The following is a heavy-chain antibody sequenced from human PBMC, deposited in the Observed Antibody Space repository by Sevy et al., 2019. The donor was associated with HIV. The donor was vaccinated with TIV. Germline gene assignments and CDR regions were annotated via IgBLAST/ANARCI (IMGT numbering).Heavy chain of an antibody. V-gene: IGHV3-30-3*01. CDR1: GFPFTTYA. D-gene: IGHD3-16*02. J-gene: IGHJ4*02. Sequence: GGSLRLSCAASGFPFTTYAVHWVRQAPGKGLEWLAVISFNGGNKFYADSVRGRFTISRDNSENTMYLQMNSLRVEDTAMDYCARDGSGGERLRQLSAYFDYWGQGTLVTVSS. CDR2: ISFNGGNK. CDR3: ARDGSGGERLRQLSAYFDY.